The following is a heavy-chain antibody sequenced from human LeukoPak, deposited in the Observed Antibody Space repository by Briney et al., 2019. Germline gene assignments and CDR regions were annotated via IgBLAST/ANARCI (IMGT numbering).Heavy chain of an antibody. CDR1: GGFISNGGYS. J-gene: IGHJ4*02. V-gene: IGHV4-30-4*07. D-gene: IGHD5-12*01. Sequence: SETLSLTCAVSGGFISNGGYSWSWIRQPPGKGLEWIGHIYYTGTTYQNPSLKSRVTISVDTSKNQFSLKLSSVTAADTAVYYCARALSGYGTWGELLLFDYWGQGTLVTVSS. CDR3: ARALSGYGTWGELLLFDY. CDR2: IYYTGTT.